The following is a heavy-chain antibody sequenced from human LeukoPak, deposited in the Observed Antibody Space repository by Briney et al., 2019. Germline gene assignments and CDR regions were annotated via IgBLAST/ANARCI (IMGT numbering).Heavy chain of an antibody. CDR2: FDPEDGET. Sequence: GASVKVSCKVSGYTLTELSMHRVRQAPGKGLERMGGFDPEDGETIYAQKFQGRVTMTEDTSTDTAYMELSSLRSEDTAVYYCATSDIVLMVYAPFDYWGQGTLVTVSS. J-gene: IGHJ4*02. D-gene: IGHD2-8*01. CDR3: ATSDIVLMVYAPFDY. CDR1: GYTLTELS. V-gene: IGHV1-24*01.